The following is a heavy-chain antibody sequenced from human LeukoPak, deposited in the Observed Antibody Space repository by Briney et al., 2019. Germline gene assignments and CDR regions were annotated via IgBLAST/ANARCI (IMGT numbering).Heavy chain of an antibody. V-gene: IGHV5-51*01. CDR2: IYPGDFDT. CDR3: ARGRAKPIYCSSTSCGFDWFDP. J-gene: IGHJ5*02. D-gene: IGHD2-2*01. CDR1: GYSFTSYW. Sequence: GESLKISCKGSGYSFTSYWIGWVRQMPGKGPEWMGIIYPGDFDTRYSPSFQGQVTISADKSISTAYLQWSSLKASDTAMYYCARGRAKPIYCSSTSCGFDWFDPWGQGTLVTVSS.